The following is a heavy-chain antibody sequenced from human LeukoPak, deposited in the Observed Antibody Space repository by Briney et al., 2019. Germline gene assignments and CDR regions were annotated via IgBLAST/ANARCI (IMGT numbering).Heavy chain of an antibody. CDR2: VWYDGNRK. J-gene: IGHJ4*02. CDR1: GFTFSNHA. D-gene: IGHD3-10*01. Sequence: GGSLRLSCAASGFTFSNHAMHWVRQAPGKGLEWVTLVWYDGNRKYYADSVKGRFTISRDNSKNTLYLQMNSLRAEDTAVYYCASRQYYYGSGSYRDYWGQGTLVTVSS. CDR3: ASRQYYYGSGSYRDY. V-gene: IGHV3-33*01.